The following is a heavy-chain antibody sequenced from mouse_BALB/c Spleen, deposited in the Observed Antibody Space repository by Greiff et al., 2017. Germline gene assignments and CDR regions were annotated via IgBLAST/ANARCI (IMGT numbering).Heavy chain of an antibody. CDR1: GYTFTSYW. CDR2: IDPSNSET. D-gene: IGHD1-1*01. Sequence: VQLQESGPELVRPGASVKMSCKASGYTFTSYWMHWVKQRPGQGLEWIGMIDPSNSETRLNQKFKDKATLNVDKSSNTAYMQLSSLTSEDSAVYYCARVYYYGSSRWYFDVWGAGTTVTVSS. J-gene: IGHJ1*01. V-gene: IGHV1S127*01. CDR3: ARVYYYGSSRWYFDV.